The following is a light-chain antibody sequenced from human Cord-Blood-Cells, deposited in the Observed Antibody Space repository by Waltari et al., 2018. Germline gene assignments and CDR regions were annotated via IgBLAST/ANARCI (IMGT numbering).Light chain of an antibody. Sequence: QSALTQPASVSGSPGQSITISCTGTSSDVGGYNYVSWYQQHPGKAPKLMIYEVSNRPSGVSNRFSGSTSGTTAALTISGLPAEDEADYYCSSYTSSSTLVFGGGTKLTVL. CDR1: SSDVGGYNY. J-gene: IGLJ2*01. CDR3: SSYTSSSTLV. V-gene: IGLV2-14*01. CDR2: EVS.